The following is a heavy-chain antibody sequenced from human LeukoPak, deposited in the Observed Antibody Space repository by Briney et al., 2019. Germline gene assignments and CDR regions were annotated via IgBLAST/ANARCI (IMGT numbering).Heavy chain of an antibody. CDR3: ARGSTVVNPEDWYFDL. D-gene: IGHD4-23*01. V-gene: IGHV4-59*01. CDR1: GGSISSYY. J-gene: IGHJ2*01. Sequence: SETLSLTCTVSGGSISSYYWNWIRQPPGKGLEWIGYIYYSGSTNYNPSLKSRVTISVDTSKNQFSLKLSSVTAADTAVYYCARGSTVVNPEDWYFDLWGRGTLVTVSS. CDR2: IYYSGST.